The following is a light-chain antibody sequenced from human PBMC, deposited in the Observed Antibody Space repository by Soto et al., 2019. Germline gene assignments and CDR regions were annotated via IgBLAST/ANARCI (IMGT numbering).Light chain of an antibody. J-gene: IGLJ1*01. V-gene: IGLV2-8*01. CDR3: TSHAGTINFPYI. CDR1: SSDVGAYNY. Sequence: QSALTQPPSASGSPGLSVTISCTGTSSDVGAYNYVSWYQHDPGKAPKLLVYEVNKRPSGVPDRFSGSKSGNTASLTVSGLQAEDEADYYCTSHAGTINFPYIFGTGTKLTVL. CDR2: EVN.